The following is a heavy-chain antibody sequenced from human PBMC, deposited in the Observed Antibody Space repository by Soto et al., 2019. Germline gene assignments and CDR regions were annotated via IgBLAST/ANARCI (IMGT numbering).Heavy chain of an antibody. Sequence: GGSLRLSCAAAGGTCVGFAVSWVLQAPGKGLEWVSAISGSGGSTYYADSVKGRFTISRDNSKNTLYLQMNSLRAEDTAVYYCATLPVVPAAPAPSDYWGKGTLVTVSS. CDR2: ISGSGGST. D-gene: IGHD2-2*01. J-gene: IGHJ4*02. CDR1: GGTCVGFA. CDR3: ATLPVVPAAPAPSDY. V-gene: IGHV3-23*01.